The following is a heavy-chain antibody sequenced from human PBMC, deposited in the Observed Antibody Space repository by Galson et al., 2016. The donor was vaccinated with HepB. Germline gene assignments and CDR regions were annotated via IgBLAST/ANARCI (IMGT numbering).Heavy chain of an antibody. Sequence: SLRLSCAASGFTFNSYGMTWVRQAPGKGLEWVSVLYAGGETYYADSWRGRFTISRDNSKNILYLQMNSLRAEDTAVYYCARVSPVDYYYYMDVWGRGTTVTVS. CDR3: ARVSPVDYYYYMDV. CDR2: LYAGGET. V-gene: IGHV3-66*01. CDR1: GFTFNSYG. J-gene: IGHJ6*03.